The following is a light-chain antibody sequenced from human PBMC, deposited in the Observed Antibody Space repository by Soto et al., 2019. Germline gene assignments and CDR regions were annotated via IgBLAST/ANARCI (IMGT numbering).Light chain of an antibody. J-gene: IGKJ1*01. Sequence: EIVLTQSPATLSVSPGERATLSCRASQSVSSYLAWYQQKPGQAPRLLIYAASSRATGVPDRFSGSGSGTDFTLTIRRLEPEDFAVYYCQQYDSTVWTFGQGTKVDIK. CDR3: QQYDSTVWT. CDR1: QSVSSY. CDR2: AAS. V-gene: IGKV3-20*01.